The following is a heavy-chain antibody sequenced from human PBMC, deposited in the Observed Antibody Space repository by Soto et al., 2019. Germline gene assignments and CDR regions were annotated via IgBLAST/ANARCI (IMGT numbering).Heavy chain of an antibody. D-gene: IGHD4-4*01. CDR1: GGSINTATHS. CDR2: IYHSGST. Sequence: QLQLQESGSGLVKPSQTLSLTCAVSGGSINTATHSWSWIRQPPGKGLEWIGYIYHSGSTYYNPSVKSRVTISRDKSNNQFSLRLSAGTAADTAGYYCARGGGVTTTGDDYWGQGILVTVSS. J-gene: IGHJ4*02. V-gene: IGHV4-30-2*01. CDR3: ARGGGVTTTGDDY.